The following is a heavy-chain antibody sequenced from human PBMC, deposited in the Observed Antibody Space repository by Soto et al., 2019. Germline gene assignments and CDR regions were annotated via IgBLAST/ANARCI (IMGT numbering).Heavy chain of an antibody. J-gene: IGHJ4*02. CDR1: GDSINSNYC. CDR3: ARDTGWGLGY. CDR2: IYYSGGT. D-gene: IGHD6-19*01. Sequence: QVQLQESGPGLVRPSGTLSLTCAVSGDSINSNYCWTWVRQPPGKGLEWIAEIYYSGGTSYNPSLKSRVTISRDKSKNHFSRNLSSVTAAHTAMYYCARDTGWGLGYWGQGTLVTVSS. V-gene: IGHV4-4*02.